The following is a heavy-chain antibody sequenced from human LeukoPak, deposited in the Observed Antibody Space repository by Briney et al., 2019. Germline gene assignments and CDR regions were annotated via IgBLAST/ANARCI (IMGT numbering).Heavy chain of an antibody. J-gene: IGHJ4*02. CDR2: INPNSGGT. V-gene: IGHV1-2*02. CDR3: ASQWIQLWSSFDY. D-gene: IGHD5-18*01. CDR1: GYTFTGYY. Sequence: ASVKVSCKASGYTFTGYYMHWVRQAPGQGLEWIGWINPNSGGTNYAQKFQCRVTMTRDTSISTAYMELSRLRSDDPAVYYCASQWIQLWSSFDYWGQGTLVTVSS.